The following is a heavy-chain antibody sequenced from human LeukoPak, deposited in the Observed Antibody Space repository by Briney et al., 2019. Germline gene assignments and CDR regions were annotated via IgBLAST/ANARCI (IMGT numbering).Heavy chain of an antibody. CDR2: ISYDGNNI. Sequence: GGSVTLSCLASGFRFSNYGMHWLGQAPAKGPAWVAVISYDGNNIHYADSVRGRFTVSRDNSKNTLFLQMISLRAEDTAIYYCAKMQWLATYAYWGQGTLVTVSS. CDR1: GFRFSNYG. D-gene: IGHD6-19*01. CDR3: AKMQWLATYAY. J-gene: IGHJ4*02. V-gene: IGHV3-30*18.